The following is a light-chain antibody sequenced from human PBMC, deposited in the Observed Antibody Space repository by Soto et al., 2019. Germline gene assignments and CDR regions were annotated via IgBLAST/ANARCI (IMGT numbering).Light chain of an antibody. CDR3: LSHTTSRTYV. J-gene: IGLJ1*01. V-gene: IGLV2-14*03. CDR1: SSDIGAYEY. CDR2: NIN. Sequence: QSVLTQPASVSGSPGQSITISCSGTSSDIGAYEYVSWYQQHPGKPPKLMIYNINNRPSGVSYRFSGSKSGNTASLTISRLQTEDEADYYCLSHTTSRTYVFGAGTKVTV.